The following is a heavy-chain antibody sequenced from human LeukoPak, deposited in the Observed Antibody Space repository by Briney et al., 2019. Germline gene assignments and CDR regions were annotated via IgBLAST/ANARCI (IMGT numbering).Heavy chain of an antibody. D-gene: IGHD6-13*01. CDR2: IYSGGST. V-gene: IGHV3-66*01. CDR3: AADSSSWRDFDY. J-gene: IGHJ4*02. CDR1: GFTFNNFW. Sequence: GGSLRLSCTASGFTFNNFWMTWVRQAPGKGLEWVSVIYSGGSTYYADSVKGRFTISRDNSKNTLYLQMNNLRAEDTAVYYCAADSSSWRDFDYWGQGTLVTVSS.